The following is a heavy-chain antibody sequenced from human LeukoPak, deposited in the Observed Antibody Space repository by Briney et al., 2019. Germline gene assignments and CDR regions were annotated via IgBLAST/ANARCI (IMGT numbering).Heavy chain of an antibody. CDR2: INPDGSTT. V-gene: IGHV3-74*01. D-gene: IGHD6-6*01. J-gene: IGHJ5*02. CDR3: ARVEYTFNWFDP. Sequence: GGSLRLSCAASGFTLSSYWMHWGRQAPGKGLGWVSRINPDGSTTTYADSVKGRFTISRDNAKNTLYLQMNSLRAEDTAVYYCARVEYTFNWFDPWGQGTLVTVSS. CDR1: GFTLSSYW.